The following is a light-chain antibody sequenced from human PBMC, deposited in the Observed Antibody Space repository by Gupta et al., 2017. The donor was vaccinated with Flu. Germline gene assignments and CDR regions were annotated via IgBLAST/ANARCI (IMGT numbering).Light chain of an antibody. Sequence: QFVLTQPPSASGTPGQRVTISCSGSSSNIGSNYVYWYQQLPGAAPTLLIYRNNQRPSGVTDRFSGSKSGTSASLAINGLRSDDEADYYCAVWDDSLSGWVFGGGTKLTAL. J-gene: IGLJ3*02. CDR2: RNN. V-gene: IGLV1-47*01. CDR3: AVWDDSLSGWV. CDR1: SSNIGSNY.